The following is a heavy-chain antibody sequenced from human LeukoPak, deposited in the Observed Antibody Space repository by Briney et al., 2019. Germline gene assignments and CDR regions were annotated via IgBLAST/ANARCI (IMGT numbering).Heavy chain of an antibody. V-gene: IGHV3-23*01. CDR1: RFTFSTYG. CDR2: ISGIGNRA. D-gene: IGHD2-15*01. J-gene: IGHJ4*02. CDR3: ARWVGNFDY. Sequence: PGGSLRLSCAASRFTFSTYGMNWVRQTPGKGLEWVSAISGIGNRAYHADSVKGRFTISTDNAKNSLYLQLTSLRAEDTAVYYCARWVGNFDYWGQGTLVTVSS.